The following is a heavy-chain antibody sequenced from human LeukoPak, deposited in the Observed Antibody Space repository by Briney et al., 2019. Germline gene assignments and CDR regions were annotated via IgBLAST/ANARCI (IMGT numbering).Heavy chain of an antibody. CDR1: GGSFSGYY. V-gene: IGHV4-34*01. D-gene: IGHD5-24*01. J-gene: IGHJ5*02. CDR2: INHNGST. Sequence: SETLSLTCAVYGGSFSGYYWSWIRQPPGKGLEWIGEINHNGSTNYNPSLKSRVTISVDTSKNQFSLKLSSVTAADTAVYYCARDPEMATIPQFDPWGQGTLVTVSS. CDR3: ARDPEMATIPQFDP.